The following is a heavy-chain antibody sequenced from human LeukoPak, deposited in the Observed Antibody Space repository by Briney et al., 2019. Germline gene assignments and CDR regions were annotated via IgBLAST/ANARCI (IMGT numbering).Heavy chain of an antibody. V-gene: IGHV3-33*01. J-gene: IGHJ4*01. CDR3: ARDAQRGFDYSNSLEY. CDR1: GFIFSHYG. Sequence: GKSLRLSCAASGFIFSHYGMHWVRQAPGKGLEWVAVIWSDATNRFYGASVKGRFTIFRDNSQNTVFLQMNSLRAEDTAIYYCARDAQRGFDYSNSLEYWGHGTLVTVSS. D-gene: IGHD4-11*01. CDR2: IWSDATNR.